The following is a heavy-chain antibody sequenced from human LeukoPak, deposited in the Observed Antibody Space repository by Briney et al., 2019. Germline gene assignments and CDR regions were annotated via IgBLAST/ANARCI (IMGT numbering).Heavy chain of an antibody. V-gene: IGHV4-34*01. D-gene: IGHD2-2*02. Sequence: SETLSLTCAVYGGSFSGYYWSWIRQPPGKGLEWIGEINHSGSTNYNPSLKSRVTISVDTSKNQFSLKLSSVTAADTAVYYCARQGRYQLLYRTAGWFDPWGQGTLVTVSS. CDR1: GGSFSGYY. CDR3: ARQGRYQLLYRTAGWFDP. CDR2: INHSGST. J-gene: IGHJ5*02.